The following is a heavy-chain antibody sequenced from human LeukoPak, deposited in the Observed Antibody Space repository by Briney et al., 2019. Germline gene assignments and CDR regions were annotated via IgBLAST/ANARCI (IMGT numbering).Heavy chain of an antibody. J-gene: IGHJ4*02. CDR3: GRETDFGVVTN. V-gene: IGHV6-1*01. Sequence: SQTLSLTCAISGDSVSSNGASWNWIRQSPSRGLEWLGRTYYRSQQWHSDYAPSVKGRITLNPDTPKNRFSLQLNSMTPEDTAVYYCGRETDFGVVTNWGQGTLVTVSS. CDR2: TYYRSQQWHS. CDR1: GDSVSSNGAS. D-gene: IGHD3-3*01.